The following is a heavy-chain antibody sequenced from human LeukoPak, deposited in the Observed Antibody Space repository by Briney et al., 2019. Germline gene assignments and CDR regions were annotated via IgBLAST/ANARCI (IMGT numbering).Heavy chain of an antibody. Sequence: SETLSLACAVSGGSISSGGYSWSWIRQPPGKGLEWIGYIYHSGSTYYNPSLKSRVIISVDRSKNQFSLKLSSVTAADTAEYYCARNNVDTAIDYWGQGTLVTVSS. CDR2: IYHSGST. CDR1: GGSISSGGYS. V-gene: IGHV4-30-2*01. D-gene: IGHD5-18*01. CDR3: ARNNVDTAIDY. J-gene: IGHJ4*02.